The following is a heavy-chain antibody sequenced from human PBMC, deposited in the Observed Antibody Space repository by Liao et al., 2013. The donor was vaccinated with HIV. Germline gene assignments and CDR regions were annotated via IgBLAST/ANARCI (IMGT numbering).Heavy chain of an antibody. V-gene: IGHV4-34*02. CDR1: GGSSNNYY. CDR3: ARGSSGYYYG. J-gene: IGHJ4*02. CDR2: INHSGDT. Sequence: VQLQQWGAGLLKPSENMSLTCAVYGGSSNNYYWTWIRQPPGKGLEWIGEINHSGDTTYNPSLKNRVSISQDTSTNQFSLTLTSVTAADTAVYYCARGSSGYYYGWGQGILVTVSS. D-gene: IGHD3-22*01.